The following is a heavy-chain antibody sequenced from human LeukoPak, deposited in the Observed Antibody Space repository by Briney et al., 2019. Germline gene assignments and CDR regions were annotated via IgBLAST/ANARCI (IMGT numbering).Heavy chain of an antibody. Sequence: GGSLRLSCAASGFTVSSNYMSWVRQAPGKGLEWVSSISSSSSYIYYADSVKGRFTISRDNAKNSLYLQMNSLRAEDTAVYYCAREGNIYGPGSFDYWGQGTLVTVSS. CDR1: GFTVSSNY. CDR2: ISSSSSYI. CDR3: AREGNIYGPGSFDY. V-gene: IGHV3-21*01. D-gene: IGHD3-10*01. J-gene: IGHJ4*02.